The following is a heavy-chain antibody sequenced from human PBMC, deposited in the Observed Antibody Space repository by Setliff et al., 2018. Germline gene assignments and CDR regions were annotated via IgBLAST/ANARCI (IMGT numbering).Heavy chain of an antibody. CDR2: ILGNGGST. Sequence: GGSLRLSCAASGFTFSAYAMSWVRQAPGKGLEWVSGILGNGGSTYSAHSVRGRFTISRDNSKNTLSLQLNSLRAGDTAVYYCVRDFRDYYGSRTYYMAAFDIWGQGTVVTVSS. CDR3: VRDFRDYYGSRTYYMAAFDI. D-gene: IGHD3-10*01. V-gene: IGHV3-23*01. CDR1: GFTFSAYA. J-gene: IGHJ3*02.